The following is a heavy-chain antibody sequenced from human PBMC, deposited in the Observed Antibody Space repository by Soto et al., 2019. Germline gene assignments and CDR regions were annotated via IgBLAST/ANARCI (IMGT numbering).Heavy chain of an antibody. Sequence: SETLSLTCTVSGGSISSSSYYWGWIRQPPGKGLEWIGSIYYSGSTYYNPSLKSRVTISVDTSKNQFSLKLSSVTAADTAVYYCARVFSDSSSFFDPWGQGTLVTVSS. V-gene: IGHV4-39*07. CDR1: GGSISSSSYY. D-gene: IGHD6-13*01. CDR3: ARVFSDSSSFFDP. CDR2: IYYSGST. J-gene: IGHJ5*02.